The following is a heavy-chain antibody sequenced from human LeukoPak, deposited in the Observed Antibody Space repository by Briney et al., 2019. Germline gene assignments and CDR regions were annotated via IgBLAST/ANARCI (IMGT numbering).Heavy chain of an antibody. CDR2: ISAYNGNT. Sequence: ASVKVSCKASGYTFTSYGINWVRQAPGQGLEWMGWISAYNGNTDYAQYLQGRVTMTTDTSTSTAYMELRSLRSDDTAVYYCARDGGQSYDISSGYYNNDWFDPWGQGTLVTVSS. CDR3: ARDGGQSYDISSGYYNNDWFDP. D-gene: IGHD3-9*01. J-gene: IGHJ5*02. V-gene: IGHV1-18*01. CDR1: GYTFTSYG.